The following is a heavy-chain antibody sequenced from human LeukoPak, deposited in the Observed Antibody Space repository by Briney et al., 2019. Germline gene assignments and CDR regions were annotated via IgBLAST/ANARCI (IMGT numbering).Heavy chain of an antibody. D-gene: IGHD6-13*01. CDR3: AKQGVYSSSWTLPY. J-gene: IGHJ4*02. Sequence: GGSLRLSCAASGFTFSSYAMSWVRQAPGKGLEWVSAISGSGVSTYYADSVKGRFTISRDNSKNTLYLQMNSLRAEDTAVYYCAKQGVYSSSWTLPYWGQGTLVTVSS. CDR1: GFTFSSYA. CDR2: ISGSGVST. V-gene: IGHV3-23*01.